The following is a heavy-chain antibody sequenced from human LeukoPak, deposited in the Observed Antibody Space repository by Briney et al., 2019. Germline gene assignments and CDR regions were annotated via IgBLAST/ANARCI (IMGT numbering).Heavy chain of an antibody. CDR3: ARGREWGDFDY. CDR2: MNPNSGNT. Sequence: GASVTVSFKSSGYTFTSYDINWVRQATGQGLEGMGWMNPNSGNTGYAQKFQGRVTMTRNTSISTAYMELSSLRSEDTAVYYCARGREWGDFDYWGQGTLVTVSS. V-gene: IGHV1-8*01. J-gene: IGHJ4*02. CDR1: GYTFTSYD. D-gene: IGHD3-3*01.